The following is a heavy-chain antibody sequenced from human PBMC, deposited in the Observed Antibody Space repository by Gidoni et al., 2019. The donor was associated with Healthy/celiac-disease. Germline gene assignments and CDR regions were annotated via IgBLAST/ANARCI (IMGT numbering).Heavy chain of an antibody. CDR1: GFTFSSYA. CDR2: ISGSGGST. J-gene: IGHJ6*02. CDR3: AKAPPPPTVSYCSGGSCYAQADYYGMDV. V-gene: IGHV3-23*01. Sequence: EVQLLESGGGLVQPGGSLRLSCAASGFTFSSYAMSWVRQAPGKGLEWVSAISGSGGSTYYADSVKGRFTISRDNSKNTLYLQMNSLRAEDTAVYYCAKAPPPPTVSYCSGGSCYAQADYYGMDVWGQGTTVTVSS. D-gene: IGHD2-15*01.